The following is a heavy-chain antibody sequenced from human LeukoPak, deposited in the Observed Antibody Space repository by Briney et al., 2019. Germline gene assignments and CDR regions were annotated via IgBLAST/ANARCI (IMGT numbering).Heavy chain of an antibody. J-gene: IGHJ4*02. D-gene: IGHD3-10*01. Sequence: SETLSLTCTVSGGSISSYYWSWIRQPPGKGLEWIGYIYYSGSTNYNPSLKSRVTISVDTSKNQFSLKLSSVTAADTAVYYCARGRSVFSTVTFGELYFDYWGQGTLVTVSS. CDR3: ARGRSVFSTVTFGELYFDY. V-gene: IGHV4-59*01. CDR1: GGSISSYY. CDR2: IYYSGST.